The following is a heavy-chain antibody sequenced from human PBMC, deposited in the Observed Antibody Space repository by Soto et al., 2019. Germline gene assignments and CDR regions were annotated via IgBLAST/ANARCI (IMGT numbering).Heavy chain of an antibody. CDR1: GDSISTNHW. Sequence: QVQLQESGPGLVKPSGTLSLTCAVSGDSISTNHWWTWVRQPPGKGLEWIGEVYHSGSTNYSPSLKSRVVISVAMPNNLFPLPLPSVTAADTAVYYCASPGGGEDYWGQGTLVTVSS. CDR2: VYHSGST. V-gene: IGHV4-4*02. J-gene: IGHJ4*02. CDR3: ASPGGGEDY. D-gene: IGHD3-16*01.